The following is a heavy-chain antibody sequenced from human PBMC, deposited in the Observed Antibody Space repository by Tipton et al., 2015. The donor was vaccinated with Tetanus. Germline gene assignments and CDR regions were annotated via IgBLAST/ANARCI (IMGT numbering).Heavy chain of an antibody. V-gene: IGHV3-15*01. D-gene: IGHD4-17*01. CDR2: IKTKSGGGTT. CDR3: TTGTVFSTY. J-gene: IGHJ4*02. Sequence: SLRLSCAASGFTFSDAWMNWVRQAPGKGLEWVGRIKTKSGGGTTDYAAPVKGRFTISRDDSQNPLYLQMTSLKTEDTAVYYCTTGTVFSTYWGQGTLVTVSS. CDR1: GFTFSDAW.